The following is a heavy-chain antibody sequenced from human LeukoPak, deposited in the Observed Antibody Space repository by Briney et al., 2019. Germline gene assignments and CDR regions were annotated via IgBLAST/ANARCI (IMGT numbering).Heavy chain of an antibody. J-gene: IGHJ6*03. CDR1: GFTFSSYA. CDR3: ARDHSGRDGYPLHYYYMDV. CDR2: ISSNGGST. Sequence: GGSLRLSCAASGFTFSSYAMHWVRQAPGKGLEYVSAISSNGGSTYYANSVKGRFTISRDNSKNTLYLQMGSLRAEDMAVYYCARDHSGRDGYPLHYYYMDVWGKGTTVTVSS. D-gene: IGHD5-24*01. V-gene: IGHV3-64*01.